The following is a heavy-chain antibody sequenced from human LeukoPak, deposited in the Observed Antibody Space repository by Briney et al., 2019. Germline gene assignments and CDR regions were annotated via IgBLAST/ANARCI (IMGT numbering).Heavy chain of an antibody. D-gene: IGHD2-2*01. V-gene: IGHV3-23*01. CDR1: GFTFSSYA. J-gene: IGHJ4*02. Sequence: GGSLRLSCAASGFTFSSYAMSWVRQTPGKGLEWVSAITSSSSGGITYYADSVKGRFTISRDNSKNTLYLQMHSLRAEDSAVFYCPKGGWGVPTARGLDYWGQGTLVTVS. CDR2: ITSSSSGGIT. CDR3: PKGGWGVPTARGLDY.